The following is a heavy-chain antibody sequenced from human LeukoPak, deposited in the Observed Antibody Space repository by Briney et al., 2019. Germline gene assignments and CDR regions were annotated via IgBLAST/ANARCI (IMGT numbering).Heavy chain of an antibody. V-gene: IGHV3-48*03. J-gene: IGHJ4*02. D-gene: IGHD1-26*01. CDR3: ARDQLPDY. CDR1: GFTFSGYE. CDR2: ISNTGGTI. Sequence: GGSLRLSCAASGFTFSGYEMNWVRQARGKGLEWVSYISNTGGTIYYADSVKGRFTISRDNAKNLLYLQMNSLRVEDTAIYYCARDQLPDYWGQGTLVTVSS.